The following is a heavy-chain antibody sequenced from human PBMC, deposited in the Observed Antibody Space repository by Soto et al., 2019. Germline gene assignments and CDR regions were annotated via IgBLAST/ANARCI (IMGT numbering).Heavy chain of an antibody. J-gene: IGHJ5*02. CDR3: AREYYYGSGSYPDNWFDP. CDR2: ISYDGSNK. CDR1: GFTFSSYA. V-gene: IGHV3-30-3*01. Sequence: QVQLVESGGGVVQPGRSLRLSCAASGFTFSSYAMHWVRQAPGKGLEWVAVISYDGSNKYYADSVKGRFTISRDNSKNTLYLQMNSLGAEDTAVYYWAREYYYGSGSYPDNWFDPWGQGTLVAVSS. D-gene: IGHD3-10*01.